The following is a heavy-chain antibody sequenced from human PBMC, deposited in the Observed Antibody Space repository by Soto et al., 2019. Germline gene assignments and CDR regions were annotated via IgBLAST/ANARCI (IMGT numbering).Heavy chain of an antibody. CDR3: ARAGSYCSSTSCYGGFDY. J-gene: IGHJ4*02. Sequence: GGSLRLSCAASGFTFSSYGMHWVRQAPGKGLEWVAVISYDGSNKYYADSVKGRFTISRDNSKNTLYLQMNSLRAEDTAVYYCARAGSYCSSTSCYGGFDYWGQGTLVTVSS. CDR2: ISYDGSNK. D-gene: IGHD2-2*01. V-gene: IGHV3-30*03. CDR1: GFTFSSYG.